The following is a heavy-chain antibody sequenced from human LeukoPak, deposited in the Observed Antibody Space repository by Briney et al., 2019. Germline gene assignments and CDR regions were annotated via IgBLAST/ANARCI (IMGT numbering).Heavy chain of an antibody. D-gene: IGHD1-26*01. J-gene: IGHJ4*02. CDR2: IYYSGST. Sequence: SGTLSLTCAVSGGSISSSNWWSWVRQAPGKGLEWIGSIYYSGSTYYNPSLKSRVTISVDTSKNQFSLKLSSVTAADTAVYYCARPHVSGAAGFFDYWGQGTLVTVSS. V-gene: IGHV4-4*02. CDR1: GGSISSSNW. CDR3: ARPHVSGAAGFFDY.